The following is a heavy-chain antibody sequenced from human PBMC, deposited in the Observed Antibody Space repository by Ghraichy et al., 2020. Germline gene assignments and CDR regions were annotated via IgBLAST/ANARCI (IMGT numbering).Heavy chain of an antibody. D-gene: IGHD6-6*01. CDR3: TRAPHETRVVDY. CDR1: GFSFSDYS. Sequence: ESLNISCETSGFSFSDYSMNWVRQAPGRGLEWVSSVISSTYTYYPDSLKGRFTVSIDYTKNSMYLQMNNLGAEDTAVYYCTRAPHETRVVDYWGQGTLVTVSS. J-gene: IGHJ4*02. V-gene: IGHV3-21*01. CDR2: VISSTYT.